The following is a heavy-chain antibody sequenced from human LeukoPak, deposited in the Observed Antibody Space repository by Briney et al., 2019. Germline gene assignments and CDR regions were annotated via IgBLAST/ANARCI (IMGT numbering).Heavy chain of an antibody. CDR3: ARGTGWPQFDY. CDR1: GGSIRGYY. J-gene: IGHJ4*02. D-gene: IGHD6-19*01. V-gene: IGHV4-31*03. Sequence: SETLSLTCTVSGGSIRGYYWSWIRQHPGKGLQWVGYISYSGTTYSNPSLKSRITISIDTSKNQFSLKLSSMTAADTAVYYCARGTGWPQFDYWGQGTLVTVSS. CDR2: ISYSGTT.